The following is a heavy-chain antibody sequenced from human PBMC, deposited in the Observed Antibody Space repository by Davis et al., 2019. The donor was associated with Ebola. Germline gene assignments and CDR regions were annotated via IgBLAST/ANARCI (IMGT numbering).Heavy chain of an antibody. CDR2: INHSGST. J-gene: IGHJ4*02. Sequence: PSETLSLTCAVYGGSFSGYYWSWIRQPPGKGLEWIGEINHSGSTNYNPSLKSRVTISVDTSKNQFSLKLSSVTAADTAVYYCARGRGYCTNGVCREFDYWGQGTLVTVSS. CDR3: ARGRGYCTNGVCREFDY. CDR1: GGSFSGYY. V-gene: IGHV4-34*01. D-gene: IGHD2-8*01.